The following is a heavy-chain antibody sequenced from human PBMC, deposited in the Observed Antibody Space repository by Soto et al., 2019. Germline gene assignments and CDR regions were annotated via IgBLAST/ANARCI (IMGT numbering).Heavy chain of an antibody. CDR1: GYTFTNYG. V-gene: IGHV1-18*01. D-gene: IGHD1-26*01. Sequence: QVQLVQSGAEVKKPGASVKVSCKASGYTFTNYGISWVRQTPGQGLEWMGWISTYNGNTNYAQKLQDRGTMTTDTSTSTAYMELRSLRSDDTAVYYCARDFLSGSYQGYWGQGTRVTVSS. CDR2: ISTYNGNT. J-gene: IGHJ4*02. CDR3: ARDFLSGSYQGY.